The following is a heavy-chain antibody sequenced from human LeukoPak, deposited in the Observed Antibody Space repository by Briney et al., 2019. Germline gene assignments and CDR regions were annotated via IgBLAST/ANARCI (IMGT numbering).Heavy chain of an antibody. J-gene: IGHJ6*03. Sequence: GSLRLSCAASGFTFSSYSMNWVRQAPGKGLEWVSYISSSSSTIYYADSVKGRFTISRDNAKNSLYLQMNSLRAEDTAVYYCARGYCTNGVCVYYVDVWGKGTTVTVSS. D-gene: IGHD2-8*01. V-gene: IGHV3-48*01. CDR1: GFTFSSYS. CDR3: ARGYCTNGVCVYYVDV. CDR2: ISSSSSTI.